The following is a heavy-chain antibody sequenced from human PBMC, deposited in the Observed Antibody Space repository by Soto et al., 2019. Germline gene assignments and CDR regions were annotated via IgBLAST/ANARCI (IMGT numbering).Heavy chain of an antibody. V-gene: IGHV1-69*01. CDR1: GGTFSSYA. D-gene: IGHD1-1*01. J-gene: IGHJ6*02. CDR2: IIPIFGTA. CDR3: ARGGQGLDYYYGMDV. Sequence: QVQLVQSGAEVKKPGSSVKVSCKASGGTFSSYAISWVRHAPGQGLEWMGGIIPIFGTANYAQKFQGRFTITADEPTSTAYMELSSLRSEDTAVYYCARGGQGLDYYYGMDVWGQGTTVTVSS.